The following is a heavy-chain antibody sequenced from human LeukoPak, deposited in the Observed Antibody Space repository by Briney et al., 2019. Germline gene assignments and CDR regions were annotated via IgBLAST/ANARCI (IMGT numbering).Heavy chain of an antibody. Sequence: SETLSLTCTVSGYSTSSGYYWGWIRQPPGKGLEWIGSIYHSGSTYYNPSLKSRVTISVDTSKNQFSLKLSSVTAADTAVYYCARDQTPYYFDYWGQGTLVTVSS. CDR3: ARDQTPYYFDY. CDR1: GYSTSSGYY. V-gene: IGHV4-38-2*02. J-gene: IGHJ4*02. CDR2: IYHSGST.